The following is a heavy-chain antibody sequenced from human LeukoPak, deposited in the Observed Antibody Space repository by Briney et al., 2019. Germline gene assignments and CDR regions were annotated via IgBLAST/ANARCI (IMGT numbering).Heavy chain of an antibody. CDR1: GYSISSGYY. CDR2: IYNSGST. V-gene: IGHV4-38-2*02. Sequence: SETLSLTCTVSGYSISSGYYWGWIRQSPGKGLEWIGSIYNSGSTYYNPSLKSRVTISIDTSKNQFSLKLSSVTAADTAVYYCAREYRSSWYLNWFDPWGQGTLVTVSS. J-gene: IGHJ5*02. D-gene: IGHD6-13*01. CDR3: AREYRSSWYLNWFDP.